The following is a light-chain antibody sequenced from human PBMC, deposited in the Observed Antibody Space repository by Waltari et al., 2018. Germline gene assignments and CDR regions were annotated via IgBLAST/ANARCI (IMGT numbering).Light chain of an antibody. V-gene: IGKV3-20*01. CDR2: GAS. Sequence: EIVLTQSPGTLSLSPGERAILSCRASQSVGRTLAWYQQKPGQAPRLPIYGASNRATGIPDRFSGSGSGTDFSLTISRLEPEDFSVYYCQHYVRLPVTFGQGTRVEI. CDR3: QHYVRLPVT. CDR1: QSVGRT. J-gene: IGKJ1*01.